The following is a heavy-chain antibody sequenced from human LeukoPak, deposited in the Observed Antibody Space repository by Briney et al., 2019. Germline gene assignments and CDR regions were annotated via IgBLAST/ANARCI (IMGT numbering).Heavy chain of an antibody. Sequence: SETLSLTCTVSGSSISTNYWSWIRQPPGKGLEWIGYIYYTGSTNNNPSLRSRVTISIDTSKNQFSLNLSSVTAADTAVYYCARDRGPYDNHAFDIWGQGTMVTVSS. CDR2: IYYTGST. CDR3: ARDRGPYDNHAFDI. V-gene: IGHV4-59*01. CDR1: GSSISTNY. J-gene: IGHJ3*02. D-gene: IGHD3-22*01.